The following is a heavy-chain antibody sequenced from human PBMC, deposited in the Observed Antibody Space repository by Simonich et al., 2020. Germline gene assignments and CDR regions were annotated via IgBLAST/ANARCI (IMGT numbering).Heavy chain of an antibody. CDR1: GYTFTGYY. CDR3: ASGWDWGFSHMSDY. Sequence: QVQLVQSGAEVKKPGASVKVSCKASGYTFTGYYMHWVRQAPGQGLEGMGRNNPNSGGTKYAQKLQGRVTMTRDTSISTAYMELSRLRSDDTAVYYCASGWDWGFSHMSDYWGQGTLVTVSS. J-gene: IGHJ4*02. CDR2: NNPNSGGT. V-gene: IGHV1-2*06. D-gene: IGHD7-27*01.